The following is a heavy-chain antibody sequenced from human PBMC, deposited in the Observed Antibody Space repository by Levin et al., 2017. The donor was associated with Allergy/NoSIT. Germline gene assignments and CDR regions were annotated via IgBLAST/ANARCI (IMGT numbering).Heavy chain of an antibody. D-gene: IGHD5-12*01. CDR3: ASGYSGYDLGY. CDR2: ISYDGSNK. J-gene: IGHJ4*02. Sequence: RPGGSLRLSCAASGFTFSSYTMHWVRQAPGKGLEWVAVISYDGSNKYYADSVKGRFTISRDNSKNTLYLQMNSLRAEDTAVYYCASGYSGYDLGYWGQGTLVTVSS. V-gene: IGHV3-30-3*01. CDR1: GFTFSSYT.